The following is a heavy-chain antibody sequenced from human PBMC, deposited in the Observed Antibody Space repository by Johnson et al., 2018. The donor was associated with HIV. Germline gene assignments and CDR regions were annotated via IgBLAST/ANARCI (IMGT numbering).Heavy chain of an antibody. J-gene: IGHJ3*02. CDR3: ASEGPYWAFDI. D-gene: IGHD2-15*01. V-gene: IGHV3-11*04. Sequence: QVQLVESGGGLVKPGGSLRLSCAASVFTIRDYYMIWIRQAPGKGLEWVSNISRSGSTIYHADSVKGRLGISRDNARNSLYLQMSRLRAGDTAVYYCASEGPYWAFDIWGQGTMVTVSS. CDR2: ISRSGSTI. CDR1: VFTIRDYY.